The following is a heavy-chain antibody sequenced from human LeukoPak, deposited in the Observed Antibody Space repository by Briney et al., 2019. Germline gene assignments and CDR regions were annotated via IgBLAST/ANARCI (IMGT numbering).Heavy chain of an antibody. CDR2: ISGSGSTS. J-gene: IGHJ4*02. Sequence: QPGGSLRLSCAASGFPFSSHAMRWVRQAPGRGLECVSAISGSGSTSYYADSVKGRFTISRDNSKNTLYLQMTSLRAEDPAVYYCAKDQRGYYQPIDYWGQGILVTVSS. CDR3: AKDQRGYYQPIDY. V-gene: IGHV3-23*01. D-gene: IGHD3-10*01. CDR1: GFPFSSHA.